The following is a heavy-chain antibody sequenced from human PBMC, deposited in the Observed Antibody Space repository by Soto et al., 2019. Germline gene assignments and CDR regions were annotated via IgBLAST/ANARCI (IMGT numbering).Heavy chain of an antibody. Sequence: GAPVKVCCKSSGYTFTSYAMHWGRQAPGQRLEWMGWINAGNGNTKYSQKFQGRVTITRDTSASTAYMELSSLRSEDTAVYYCARHSGGSYKYGIDYWGQGTLVTVSS. D-gene: IGHD2-15*01. J-gene: IGHJ4*02. CDR3: ARHSGGSYKYGIDY. CDR2: INAGNGNT. CDR1: GYTFTSYA. V-gene: IGHV1-3*01.